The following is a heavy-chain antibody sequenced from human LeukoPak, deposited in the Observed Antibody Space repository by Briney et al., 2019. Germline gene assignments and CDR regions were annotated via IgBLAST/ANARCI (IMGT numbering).Heavy chain of an antibody. CDR2: IDSSSTTT. CDR1: GFTFSSYS. CDR3: AKDNRRHYTSGPNPDSLH. V-gene: IGHV3-48*02. Sequence: GGSLRLSCAASGFTFSSYSMNWVRQAPGTGLEWVSYIDSSSTTTYYADSVKGRFTISRDNAKNSLYLQMNSMRDEDTAFYYCAKDNRRHYTSGPNPDSLHWGQGALVTVSS. D-gene: IGHD6-19*01. J-gene: IGHJ4*02.